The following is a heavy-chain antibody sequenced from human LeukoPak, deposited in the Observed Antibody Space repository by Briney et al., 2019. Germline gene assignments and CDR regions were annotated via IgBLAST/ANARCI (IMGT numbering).Heavy chain of an antibody. Sequence: SETLSLTCTVSGGSISSYYWSWIRQPPGKELEWIGYIYYSGSTNYNPSLKSRVTISVDTSKNQFSLKLSSVTAADTAVYYCARDKGVGSGWYLAFDIWGQGTMVTVSS. CDR2: IYYSGST. J-gene: IGHJ3*02. CDR1: GGSISSYY. D-gene: IGHD6-19*01. CDR3: ARDKGVGSGWYLAFDI. V-gene: IGHV4-59*01.